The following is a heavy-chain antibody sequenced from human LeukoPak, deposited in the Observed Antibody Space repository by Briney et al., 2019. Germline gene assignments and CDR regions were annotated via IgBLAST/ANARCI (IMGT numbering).Heavy chain of an antibody. Sequence: SETLSLTCTVSGGSISSYYWSWIRQPPGKGLEWIGYIYYSGSTNYNPSLKSRVTISVDTSKNQFSLKLSSVTAADTAVYYCARVTGFIHGMDVWGQGTTVTVSS. CDR3: ARVTGFIHGMDV. CDR2: IYYSGST. CDR1: GGSISSYY. V-gene: IGHV4-59*01. J-gene: IGHJ6*02. D-gene: IGHD1-14*01.